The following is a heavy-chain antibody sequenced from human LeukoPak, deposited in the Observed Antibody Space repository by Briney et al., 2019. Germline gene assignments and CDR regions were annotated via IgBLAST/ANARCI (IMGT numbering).Heavy chain of an antibody. J-gene: IGHJ2*01. CDR3: ARVSSSWYQDWYFDL. CDR2: IYTSESP. V-gene: IGHV4-4*07. Sequence: PPETLSLTCTVFGGSISSYYWSWIRQPAGKGLEWIGRIYTSESPTYNPSLKSRVTMSLDTSKNQFSLKLSSVTAADTAVYYCARVSSSWYQDWYFDLWGRGTLVTVSS. CDR1: GGSISSYY. D-gene: IGHD6-13*01.